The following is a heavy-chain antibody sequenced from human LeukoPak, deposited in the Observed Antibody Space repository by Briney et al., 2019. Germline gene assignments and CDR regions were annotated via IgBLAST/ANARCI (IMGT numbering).Heavy chain of an antibody. J-gene: IGHJ6*03. CDR3: ARGRVSSSTWYSTYYYFFYMDF. CDR2: VDHTGST. Sequence: SETLSLTCTVSGVFINSNTYSWTWIRQPPGKGLEWIGYVDHTGSTKFNPSLNGRVSISRDTSNNFFSLRLRSVTAADTAVYFCARGRVSSSTWYSTYYYFFYMDFWGKGTTVTVSS. CDR1: GVFINSNTYS. D-gene: IGHD4-11*01. V-gene: IGHV4-61*03.